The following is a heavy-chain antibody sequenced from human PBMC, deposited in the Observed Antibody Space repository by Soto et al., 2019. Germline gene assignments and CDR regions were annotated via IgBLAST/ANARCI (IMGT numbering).Heavy chain of an antibody. V-gene: IGHV3-23*01. D-gene: IGHD3-10*01. CDR1: GFTFSSYA. CDR3: AKDIWFGALLYQGGYHYYGMDV. CDR2: ISGSGGST. Sequence: GGSLRLSCAASGFTFSSYAISWVRQAPGKGLEWVSAISGSGGSTYYADSVKGRFTISRDNSKNTLYLQMNSLRVEDTAVYYCAKDIWFGALLYQGGYHYYGMDVWGQGTTVTVSS. J-gene: IGHJ6*02.